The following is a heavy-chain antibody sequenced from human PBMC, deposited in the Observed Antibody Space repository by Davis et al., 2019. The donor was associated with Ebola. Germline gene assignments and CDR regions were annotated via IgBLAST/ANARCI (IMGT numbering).Heavy chain of an antibody. V-gene: IGHV3-9*01. D-gene: IGHD2-2*01. CDR3: AREGRYCSSTSCYDFNDAFDI. J-gene: IGHJ3*02. Sequence: SLKISCAASGFTFDDYAMHWVRQAPGKGLEWVSGISWNSGSIGYADSVKGRFTISRDNAKNSLYLQMNSLRAEDTAVYYCAREGRYCSSTSCYDFNDAFDIWGQGTMVTVSS. CDR2: ISWNSGSI. CDR1: GFTFDDYA.